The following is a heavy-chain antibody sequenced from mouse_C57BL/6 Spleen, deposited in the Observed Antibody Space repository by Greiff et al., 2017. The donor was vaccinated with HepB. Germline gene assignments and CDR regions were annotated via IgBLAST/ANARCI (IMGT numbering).Heavy chain of an antibody. CDR2: IDPSDSET. CDR3: ARDSSGYWFAY. J-gene: IGHJ3*01. D-gene: IGHD3-2*02. V-gene: IGHV1-52*01. Sequence: QVQLQQPGAELVRPGSSVKLSCKASGYTFTSHWMHWVKQRPIQGLEWIGNIDPSDSETHYNQKFKDKATLTVDKSSSTAYMQLSSLTSEDSAVYYCARDSSGYWFAYWGQGTLVTVSA. CDR1: GYTFTSHW.